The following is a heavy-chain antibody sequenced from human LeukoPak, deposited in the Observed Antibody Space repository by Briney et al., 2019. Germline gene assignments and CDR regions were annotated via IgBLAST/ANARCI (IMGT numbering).Heavy chain of an antibody. Sequence: GGSLRLSCAASGFTFSSYAMSWVRQAPGKGLEWVSAISGSGGSTYYADSVKGRFTISRDNSKNTLYLQMNSLRAEDTAVYYCAKNPSYYGSGSPFDYXXXGTLVTVSS. J-gene: IGHJ4*02. CDR1: GFTFSSYA. CDR3: AKNPSYYGSGSPFDY. CDR2: ISGSGGST. V-gene: IGHV3-23*01. D-gene: IGHD3-10*01.